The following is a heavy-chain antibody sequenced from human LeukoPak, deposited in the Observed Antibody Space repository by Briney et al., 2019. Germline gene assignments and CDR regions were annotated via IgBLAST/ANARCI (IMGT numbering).Heavy chain of an antibody. J-gene: IGHJ4*02. CDR3: AKAKTQAMVLPGNY. CDR2: ISGSGDTT. CDR1: GFTFSNYA. V-gene: IGHV3-23*01. Sequence: TGGSLRLSCAASGFTFSNYAMNWVRQAPGKGLEWVSTISGSGDTTYYADSVKGRFTISRDNSKNTLYLQMNVPRAEDTAVYYCAKAKTQAMVLPGNYWGQGTLVTVSS. D-gene: IGHD5-18*01.